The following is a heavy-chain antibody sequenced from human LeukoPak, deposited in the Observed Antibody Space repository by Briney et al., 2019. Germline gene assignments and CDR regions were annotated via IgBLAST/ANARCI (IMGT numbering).Heavy chain of an antibody. CDR3: TRVGYIDEGIDY. CDR2: ISGSGSRT. CDR1: GLTFSSYA. J-gene: IGHJ4*02. Sequence: GGSLRLSCAASGLTFSSYAMSWVRQAPGKGLEWVSAISGSGSRTYYADSVKGRFTISRDNSKNTLYLRINSLRAEDTAIYYCTRVGYIDEGIDYWGQGTLVTVSS. D-gene: IGHD5-24*01. V-gene: IGHV3-23*01.